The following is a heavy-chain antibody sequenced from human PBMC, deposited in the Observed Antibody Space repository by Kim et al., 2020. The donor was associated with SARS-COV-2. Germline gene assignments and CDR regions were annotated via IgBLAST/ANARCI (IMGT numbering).Heavy chain of an antibody. D-gene: IGHD4-17*01. Sequence: GSTYYADSVQGRFTIARDNSKNKLYLQMNSLRPEDTAVYYCAKEGVTTEYWGQGTLVTVYS. J-gene: IGHJ4*02. CDR2: GST. CDR3: AKEGVTTEY. V-gene: IGHV3-23*01.